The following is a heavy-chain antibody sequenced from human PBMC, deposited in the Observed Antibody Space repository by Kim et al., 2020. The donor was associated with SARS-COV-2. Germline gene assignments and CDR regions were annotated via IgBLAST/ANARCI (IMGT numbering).Heavy chain of an antibody. CDR1: GYTFTGYF. CDR2: MNPKTGSA. CDR3: VTFSYDNNFLDY. Sequence: ASVKVSCKASGYTFTGYFLHWVRQAPGQGLEWMGRMNPKTGSANYTQKVQGRVTMTRDTSISTAYLELSSLRSDDTAVYYCVTFSYDNNFLDYWGQGTLVTVSS. D-gene: IGHD5-12*01. J-gene: IGHJ4*02. V-gene: IGHV1-2*06.